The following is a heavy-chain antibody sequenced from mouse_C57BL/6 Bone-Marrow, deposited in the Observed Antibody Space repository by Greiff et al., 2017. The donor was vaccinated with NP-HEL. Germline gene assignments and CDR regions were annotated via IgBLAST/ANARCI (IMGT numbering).Heavy chain of an antibody. CDR1: GSTSTDYY. CDR2: INPKNGGT. J-gene: IGHJ2*01. Sequence: QLQQSGPALLKPGASVKIPCKASGSTSTDYYMNWVTQSHGKRLEWFGDINPKNGGTSYNQKFKGNATLTVDKPSSTAYMELLSLTSEDSVVYYCAREARSFDYWGQGTTLTVSS. V-gene: IGHV1-26*01. CDR3: AREARSFDY.